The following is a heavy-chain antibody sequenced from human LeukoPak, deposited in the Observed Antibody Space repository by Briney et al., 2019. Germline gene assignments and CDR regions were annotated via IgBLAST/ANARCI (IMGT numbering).Heavy chain of an antibody. CDR1: GGTFSSYA. V-gene: IGHV1-69*05. D-gene: IGHD3-3*01. CDR3: ARDYDFWRAVLLDY. Sequence: SVKVSCKASGGTFSSYAISWVRQAPGQGLEWMGRIIPIFGTANYAQNFQGRITMTRDTSTSTVYMELSSLTSEDTAVYYCARDYDFWRAVLLDYWGQGTLVTVSS. CDR2: IIPIFGTA. J-gene: IGHJ4*02.